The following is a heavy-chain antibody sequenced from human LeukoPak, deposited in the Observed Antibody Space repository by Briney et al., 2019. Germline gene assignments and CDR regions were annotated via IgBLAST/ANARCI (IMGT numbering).Heavy chain of an antibody. CDR3: ARRGYCSSTSCYTFGYYFDY. CDR1: GYSSTSYW. D-gene: IGHD2-2*02. V-gene: IGHV5-51*01. Sequence: GESLKISCKGSGYSSTSYWIGWVRQVPGKGLEWMGIIYPGDSDTRYSPSFQGQVTISADKSISTAYLQWSSLKASDTAMYYCARRGYCSSTSCYTFGYYFDYWGQGTLVTVSS. CDR2: IYPGDSDT. J-gene: IGHJ4*02.